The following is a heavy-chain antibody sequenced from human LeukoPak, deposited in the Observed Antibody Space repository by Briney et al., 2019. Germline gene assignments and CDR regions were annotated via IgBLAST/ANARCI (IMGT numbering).Heavy chain of an antibody. V-gene: IGHV3-48*03. J-gene: IGHJ6*03. CDR1: GFTLSSYE. CDR2: IGSSGSTI. D-gene: IGHD1-1*01. Sequence: GGSLRLSCAASGFTLSSYEMNWVRQAPGKGLEWVSYIGSSGSTIYYADSVKGRFTISRDNAKNSIYLQMDSLRADDTAVYYCARELNDNYNYYMDVWGKGTTVTISS. CDR3: ARELNDNYNYYMDV.